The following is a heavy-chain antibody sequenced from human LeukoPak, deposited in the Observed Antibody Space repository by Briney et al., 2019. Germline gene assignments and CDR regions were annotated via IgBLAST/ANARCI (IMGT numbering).Heavy chain of an antibody. D-gene: IGHD6-19*01. CDR3: ARAEGSIAVAGTLDY. CDR2: IISIFGIA. J-gene: IGHJ4*02. CDR1: GGTFSSYA. V-gene: IGHV1-69*17. Sequence: SLKLSCKASGGTFSSYAISWVRQAPGQGLEWMGGIISIFGIANYAQKFQGRVMITAGKSTSTAYMELSRLRSEDTAVYYCARAEGSIAVAGTLDYWGQGTLVTVSS.